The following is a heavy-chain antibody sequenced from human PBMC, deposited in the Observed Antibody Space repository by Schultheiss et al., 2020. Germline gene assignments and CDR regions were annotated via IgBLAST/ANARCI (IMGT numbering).Heavy chain of an antibody. D-gene: IGHD5-18*01. V-gene: IGHV4-39*01. CDR1: GGSISSSSYY. CDR3: AKVKSGYSQHWFDP. J-gene: IGHJ5*02. CDR2: IYITSGST. Sequence: SETLSLTCTVSGGSISSSSYYWGWIRQPPGKGLEWIGWIYITSGSTNYNPSLKSRVTISVDTSKNQFSLKLSSVTAAVTAVYYCAKVKSGYSQHWFDPWGQGNLGTVSS.